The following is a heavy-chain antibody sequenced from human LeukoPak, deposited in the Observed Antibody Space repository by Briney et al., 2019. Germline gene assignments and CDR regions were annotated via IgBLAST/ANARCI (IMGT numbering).Heavy chain of an antibody. CDR3: ARDQASLLLWFGEPKDAFDI. Sequence: SETLSLTCTVSGHSISIGYYWGWIRQPPGKGLEWIGSIFHSGNTYYNTSLRSRLTISVDTSKNQFSLKLSSVTAADTAVYYCARDQASLLLWFGEPKDAFDIWGQGTMVTVSS. D-gene: IGHD3-10*01. CDR2: IFHSGNT. J-gene: IGHJ3*02. CDR1: GHSISIGYY. V-gene: IGHV4-38-2*02.